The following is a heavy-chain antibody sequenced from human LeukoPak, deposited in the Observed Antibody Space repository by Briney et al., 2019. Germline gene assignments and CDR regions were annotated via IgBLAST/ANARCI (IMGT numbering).Heavy chain of an antibody. V-gene: IGHV3-21*01. CDR1: GFTFSSYS. CDR3: ARDYGGNSAAFDI. D-gene: IGHD4-23*01. J-gene: IGHJ3*02. CDR2: ISSSSSYI. Sequence: GGSLRLSCAASGFTFSSYSMNWVRQAPGKGLEWVSSISSSSSYIYYADSVKGRFTISRDNAKNSLYLQMNSLRAEDTAVYYCARDYGGNSAAFDIWGQGTMVTVSS.